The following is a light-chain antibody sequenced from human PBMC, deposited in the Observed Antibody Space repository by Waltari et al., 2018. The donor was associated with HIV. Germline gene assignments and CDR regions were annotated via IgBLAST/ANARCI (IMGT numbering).Light chain of an antibody. CDR2: TIK. J-gene: IGLJ2*01. CDR1: SSNIGRNY. Sequence: QSVLTQPPSASGTPGQRVTISCSGSSSNIGRNYVYWYQQLPGTAPKLLIYTIKQRPSGVPDRVSGSKSGTSASLAISGLRSEDEADYYCAAWDASLSVVFGGGTKLTVL. V-gene: IGLV1-47*01. CDR3: AAWDASLSVV.